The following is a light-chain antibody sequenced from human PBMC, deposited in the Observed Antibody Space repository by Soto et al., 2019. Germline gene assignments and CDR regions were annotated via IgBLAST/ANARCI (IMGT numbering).Light chain of an antibody. V-gene: IGKV3-11*01. CDR3: PQRSNWPAN. Sequence: EIVLTQSPATLSLSPGERATLSCRASQTITTYLAWYQQKPGQPPRLLIYGASNRATGIPARFSGSGSGTDFTLTISNLEPEDFAVYYCPQRSNWPANFGQGTRLEIK. CDR2: GAS. CDR1: QTITTY. J-gene: IGKJ5*01.